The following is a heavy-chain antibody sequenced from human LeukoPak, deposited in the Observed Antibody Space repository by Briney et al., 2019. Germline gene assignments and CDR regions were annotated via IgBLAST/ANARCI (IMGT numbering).Heavy chain of an antibody. CDR2: ISYDGSNK. J-gene: IGHJ4*02. Sequence: PGGSLRLSCAASGFTFSNYGIHWVRQAPGKGLEWVAVISYDGSNKYYADSVKGRFTISRDNSKNTLYLQMNSLRTEDTAVYYCARRVYYLDYWGQGTLVTVSS. CDR1: GFTFSNYG. CDR3: ARRVYYLDY. V-gene: IGHV3-30*03.